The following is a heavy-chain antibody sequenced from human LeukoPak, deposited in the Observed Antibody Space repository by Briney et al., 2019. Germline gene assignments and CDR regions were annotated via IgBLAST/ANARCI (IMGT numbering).Heavy chain of an antibody. J-gene: IGHJ4*02. CDR1: GGSISSYY. CDR3: ARSYCSGGSCYWGPFDY. D-gene: IGHD2-15*01. Sequence: PSETLSLTCTVSGGSISSYYWSWIRQPPGKGLEWIGYIYYSGSTNYNPSLKSRVTISVDTFKNQFSLKLSSVTAADTAVYYCARSYCSGGSCYWGPFDYWGQGTLVTVSS. V-gene: IGHV4-59*01. CDR2: IYYSGST.